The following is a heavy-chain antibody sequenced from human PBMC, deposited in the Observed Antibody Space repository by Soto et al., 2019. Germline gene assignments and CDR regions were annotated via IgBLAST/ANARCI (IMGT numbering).Heavy chain of an antibody. CDR2: ISSSSSYT. Sequence: GGSLRLSCAASGFTFSDYYMSWIRQAPGKGLEWVSYISSSSSYTNYADSVKGRFTISRDNAKNSLYLQMNSLRAEDTAVYYCANAINYYYYYMDVWGKGTTVTVSS. J-gene: IGHJ6*03. V-gene: IGHV3-11*03. CDR3: ANAINYYYYYMDV. CDR1: GFTFSDYY.